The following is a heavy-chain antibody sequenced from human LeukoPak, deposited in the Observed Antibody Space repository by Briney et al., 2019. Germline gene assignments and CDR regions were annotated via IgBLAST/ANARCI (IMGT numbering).Heavy chain of an antibody. Sequence: ASVKVSCKASGYTFTSYDINWARQATGQGLEWMGWMNPNSGNTGYAQKFQGRVTMTRNSSISTAYMELSSLRSEDTAVYYCARGGYSYGHNYYYYYMDVWGKGATVTVSS. CDR2: MNPNSGNT. CDR3: ARGGYSYGHNYYYYYMDV. CDR1: GYTFTSYD. D-gene: IGHD5-18*01. J-gene: IGHJ6*03. V-gene: IGHV1-8*01.